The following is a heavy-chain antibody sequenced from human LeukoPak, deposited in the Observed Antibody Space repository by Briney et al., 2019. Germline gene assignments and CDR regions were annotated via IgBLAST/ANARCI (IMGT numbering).Heavy chain of an antibody. V-gene: IGHV3-66*01. D-gene: IGHD3-3*01. CDR2: IYSGGST. CDR1: GLTVSSNY. Sequence: GESLRLSCAASGLTVSSNYMTWVRQAPGKGLEWVSVIYSGGSTYYADSVKGRFTISRDNSKNTLYLQMNSLRAEDTAVYYCARDRSGYFQNWGQGTLVTVSS. J-gene: IGHJ1*01. CDR3: ARDRSGYFQN.